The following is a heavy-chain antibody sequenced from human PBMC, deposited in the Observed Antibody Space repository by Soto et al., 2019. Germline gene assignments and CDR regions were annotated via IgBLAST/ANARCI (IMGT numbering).Heavy chain of an antibody. CDR1: VGTFSSYA. Sequence: QVQLVQSGAEAKKPGSSVKVSCKTSVGTFSSYAISWVRQAPGQGLEWMGGIVPLFRTTNYAQKFQGGVTITADTSPYKEYMELSGLRSGDTAVYYCARGGYSSTWSNLLDRSGLDVWGQGTTVTVSS. CDR2: IVPLFRTT. J-gene: IGHJ6*02. V-gene: IGHV1-69*06. CDR3: ARGGYSSTWSNLLDRSGLDV. D-gene: IGHD6-13*01.